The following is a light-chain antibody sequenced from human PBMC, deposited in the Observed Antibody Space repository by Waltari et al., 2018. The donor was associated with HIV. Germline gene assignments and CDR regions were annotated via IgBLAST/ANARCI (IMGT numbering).Light chain of an antibody. V-gene: IGLV2-11*01. CDR3: CSYAGTWL. CDR2: DVT. CDR1: SRAVGDYNY. J-gene: IGLJ3*02. Sequence: QSALTQPHSVSGSPGQSVTLSCTGTSRAVGDYNYVSWYQRHPGKAPKLMLYDVTQRPSGVPDRFSGSKSGNTASLTISGLQAEDDAEYYCCSYAGTWLFGGGTKLTVL.